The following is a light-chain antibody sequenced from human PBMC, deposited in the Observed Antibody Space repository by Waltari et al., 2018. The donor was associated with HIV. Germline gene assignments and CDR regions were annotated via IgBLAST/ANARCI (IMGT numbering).Light chain of an antibody. CDR3: SSYAGARV. Sequence: QSALTQPASVSGSPGQSITISCPVTSRVVGSSNRVSWYQQYPGKAPKLIIYEVTKRPSGVSNRFSGSKSGNTASLTLSGLQADDEADYYCSSYAGARVFGGGTNLIVL. CDR1: SRVVGSSNR. CDR2: EVT. J-gene: IGLJ3*02. V-gene: IGLV2-23*02.